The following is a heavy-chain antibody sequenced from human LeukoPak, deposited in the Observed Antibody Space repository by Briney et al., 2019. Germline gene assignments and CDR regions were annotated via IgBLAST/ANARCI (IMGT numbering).Heavy chain of an antibody. CDR3: AKNVTTFYYMDV. D-gene: IGHD1-14*01. V-gene: IGHV3-23*01. Sequence: GGSLRLSCVVSGFTFSSYAMSWVRQAPGKGLEWVSAISASGDSTSYADSVKGRFTISRDNFKNTLYLQMHSLRADGTALYYCAKNVTTFYYMDVWGKGTTVTVSS. CDR2: ISASGDST. J-gene: IGHJ6*03. CDR1: GFTFSSYA.